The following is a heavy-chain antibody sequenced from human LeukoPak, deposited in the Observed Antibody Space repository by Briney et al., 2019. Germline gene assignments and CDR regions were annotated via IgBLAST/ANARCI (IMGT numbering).Heavy chain of an antibody. J-gene: IGHJ6*02. D-gene: IGHD3-3*01. CDR2: IYYSGST. V-gene: IGHV4-59*01. CDR1: GGSISSYY. Sequence: SETLSLTCTVSGGSISSYYWSWIRQPPGKGLEWIGYIYYSGSTNYSPSLKSRVTISVDTSKNQFSLKLSSVTAADTAVYYCARTYYDFWSGYYVRNYGMDVWGQGTTVTVSS. CDR3: ARTYYDFWSGYYVRNYGMDV.